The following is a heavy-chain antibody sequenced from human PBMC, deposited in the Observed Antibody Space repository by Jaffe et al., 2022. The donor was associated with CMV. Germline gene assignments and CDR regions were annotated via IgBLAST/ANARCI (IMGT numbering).Heavy chain of an antibody. D-gene: IGHD3-22*01. J-gene: IGHJ4*02. CDR3: VREKYYDDSSGYSYISAFNY. Sequence: EVQLVESGGGLIQPGGSLRLSCAASGFSVSKNYMNWVRQAPGKGLEWVSVIYSGGSTYYADSVKGRFTISRDNSKNTLYLQMNSLRAEDTAVYYCVREKYYDDSSGYSYISAFNYWGQGTLVTVSS. CDR1: GFSVSKNY. V-gene: IGHV3-53*01. CDR2: IYSGGST.